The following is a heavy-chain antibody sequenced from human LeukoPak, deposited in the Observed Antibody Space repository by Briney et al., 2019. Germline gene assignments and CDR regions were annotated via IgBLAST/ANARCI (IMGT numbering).Heavy chain of an antibody. Sequence: ASVKVSCKASGYTLTNHHIHWVRQAPGQGLEWMGIMNPSGGSTSYPQKFQGRVTMTRDTSTSTVYMELSSLRSEDTAVYYCARDRVSGGYVTFDYWGQGTLVTVSS. D-gene: IGHD5-12*01. V-gene: IGHV1-46*01. J-gene: IGHJ4*02. CDR1: GYTLTNHH. CDR2: MNPSGGST. CDR3: ARDRVSGGYVTFDY.